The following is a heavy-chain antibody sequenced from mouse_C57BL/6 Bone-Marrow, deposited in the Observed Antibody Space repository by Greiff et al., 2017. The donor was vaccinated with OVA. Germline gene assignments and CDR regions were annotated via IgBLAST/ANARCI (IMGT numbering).Heavy chain of an antibody. CDR1: EYEFPSHD. CDR2: INSDGGST. D-gene: IGHD2-4*01. CDR3: ASDYDGGGFDY. V-gene: IGHV5-2*01. Sequence: EVQVVESGGGLVQPGESLKLSCESTEYEFPSHDMSWVRKTPEKRLELVAAINSDGGSTYYPDTMKRRFIITRDNTKKALYLQRSSLRTEDTAVYYCASDYDGGGFDYWGQGTTLTVSS. J-gene: IGHJ2*01.